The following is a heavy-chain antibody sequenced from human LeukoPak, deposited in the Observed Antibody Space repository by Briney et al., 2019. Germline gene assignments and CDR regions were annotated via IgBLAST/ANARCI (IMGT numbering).Heavy chain of an antibody. Sequence: GASVKVSCKASGYTFTDYYIQWVRQAPGQGLEWMGWINPSYGATDYAQKFQGRVTITRDTSINTAYLEVSRLGSDDTAIYYCARSLKISSWYFYFEPWGQGTLVTVSS. CDR1: GYTFTDYY. CDR3: ARSLKISSWYFYFEP. V-gene: IGHV1-2*02. CDR2: INPSYGAT. D-gene: IGHD6-13*01. J-gene: IGHJ5*02.